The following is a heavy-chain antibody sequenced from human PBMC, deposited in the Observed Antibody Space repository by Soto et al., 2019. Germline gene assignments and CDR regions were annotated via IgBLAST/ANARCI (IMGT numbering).Heavy chain of an antibody. J-gene: IGHJ4*02. Sequence: EVQLVESGGGLVHPGGSLRLSGAASGFTFSNYWMHWVRQVPGKGLEWVSRINTDGSSTGYAASVKGRFTISRDNAKSTLYVQIKSLRAEDTAVYYCAKDIHYVASDFWGQGTLVTVSS. D-gene: IGHD4-17*01. CDR2: INTDGSST. V-gene: IGHV3-74*01. CDR3: AKDIHYVASDF. CDR1: GFTFSNYW.